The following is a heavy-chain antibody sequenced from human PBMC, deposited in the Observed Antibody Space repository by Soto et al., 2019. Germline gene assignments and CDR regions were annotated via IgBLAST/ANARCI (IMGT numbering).Heavy chain of an antibody. D-gene: IGHD6-13*01. Sequence: QLQLQESGPGLVKPSETLSLTCTVSGGSIRSSNYYWAWVRQPPGKGLEWIANIYYSGDTYFHPSIRNRLTVSVATPKNQFSLKLSSLTAADTAMYYCASLQVPGNFDYWGQGTLVTVSS. CDR2: IYYSGDT. V-gene: IGHV4-39*01. J-gene: IGHJ4*02. CDR3: ASLQVPGNFDY. CDR1: GGSIRSSNYY.